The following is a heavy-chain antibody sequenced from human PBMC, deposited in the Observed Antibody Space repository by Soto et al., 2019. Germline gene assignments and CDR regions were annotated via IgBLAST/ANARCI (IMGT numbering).Heavy chain of an antibody. CDR2: ISSSTSYT. Sequence: GGSLRLSCASSGFTFSSYTINWVRHAPGKGLEWVSYISSSTSYTNYADSVKGRFTISRDNAKNSLYLQMNSLRAEDTAVYYCARRRYSGSYYAQYFDYWGQGTLVTVSS. D-gene: IGHD1-26*01. CDR1: GFTFSSYT. J-gene: IGHJ4*02. CDR3: ARRRYSGSYYAQYFDY. V-gene: IGHV3-21*05.